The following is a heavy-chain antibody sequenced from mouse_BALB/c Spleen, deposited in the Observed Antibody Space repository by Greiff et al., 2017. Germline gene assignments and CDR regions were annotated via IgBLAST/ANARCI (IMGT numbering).Heavy chain of an antibody. J-gene: IGHJ3*01. V-gene: IGHV5-6-4*01. CDR3: TGDTDYGFAY. Sequence: EVKLMESGGGLVKPGGSLKLSCAASGFTFSSYTMSWVRQTPEKRLEWVATISSGGSYTYYPDSVKGRFTISRDNAKNTLYLQMSSLKSEDTAMYYCTGDTDYGFAYWGQGTLVTVSA. CDR2: ISSGGSYT. D-gene: IGHD2-4*01. CDR1: GFTFSSYT.